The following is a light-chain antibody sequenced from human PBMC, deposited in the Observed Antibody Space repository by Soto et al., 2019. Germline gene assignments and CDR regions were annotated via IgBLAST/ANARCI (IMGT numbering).Light chain of an antibody. CDR3: QQRNTNPPN. CDR1: QNINNY. CDR2: TAS. V-gene: IGKV1-9*01. Sequence: DIQMTQSPSSLSASVGNRVTITCQASQNINNYLNWYQQKPGKAPKLLIHTASTLQSGVPSRFSGSGSGTEFTLTISSLQPEDFATYYCQQRNTNPPNFGGGTKVDIK. J-gene: IGKJ4*01.